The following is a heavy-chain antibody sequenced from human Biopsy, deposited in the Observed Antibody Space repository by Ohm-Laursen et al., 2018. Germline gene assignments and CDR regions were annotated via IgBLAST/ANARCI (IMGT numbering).Heavy chain of an antibody. CDR1: GGSISSYY. J-gene: IGHJ4*02. CDR2: IYTSGST. Sequence: SETLSLTCTVSGGSISSYYWNWIRQPARKGLEWIGRIYTSGSTNFNPSLKSRVTMSIDTSKNQFSLRLSSVTAADTAVYYCARAAFGPFDSWGQGALVTVSS. D-gene: IGHD3-16*01. CDR3: ARAAFGPFDS. V-gene: IGHV4-4*07.